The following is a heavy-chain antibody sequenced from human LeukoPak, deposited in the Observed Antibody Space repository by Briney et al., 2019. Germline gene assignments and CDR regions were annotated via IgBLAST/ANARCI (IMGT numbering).Heavy chain of an antibody. CDR1: GFTVSSNY. J-gene: IGHJ3*02. Sequence: GGSLRLSCAASGFTVSSNYMSWVRQAPGKGLEWVSVIYSGGSTYYADSVKGRFTISRDNSKNTLYLQMNSLRAEDTAVYYCAKARDSSVPDAFDIWGQGTMVTVSS. CDR3: AKARDSSVPDAFDI. D-gene: IGHD3-22*01. V-gene: IGHV3-53*01. CDR2: IYSGGST.